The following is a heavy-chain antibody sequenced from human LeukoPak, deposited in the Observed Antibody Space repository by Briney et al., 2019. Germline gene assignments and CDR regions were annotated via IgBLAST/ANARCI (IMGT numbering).Heavy chain of an antibody. J-gene: IGHJ6*03. CDR2: INPSGGST. CDR3: ARGCHGYNCDYYYYMDV. Sequence: ASVKVSCKASGYTFTSYYMHWVRQAPGQGLEWMGIINPSGGSTSYAQKFQGRVTMTRDMSTSTVYMELSSLRSEDTAVYYCARGCHGYNCDYYYYMDVWGKGTTATVSS. CDR1: GYTFTSYY. D-gene: IGHD5-24*01. V-gene: IGHV1-46*01.